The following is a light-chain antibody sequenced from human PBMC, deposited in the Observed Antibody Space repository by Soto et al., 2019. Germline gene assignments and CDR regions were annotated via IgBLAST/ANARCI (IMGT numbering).Light chain of an antibody. CDR1: QSVTSSC. CDR3: QQCGGSPLFS. J-gene: IGKJ3*01. V-gene: IGKV3-20*01. CDR2: TTS. Sequence: EIVLTQSPATLSLSPGERATLSCTASQSVTSSCLAWYQRKPGQAPRLLIHTTSTRATDIPDRFRGSGSGTDFTLTISRLQPEDFAVYYCQQCGGSPLFSFGPGTKVDIK.